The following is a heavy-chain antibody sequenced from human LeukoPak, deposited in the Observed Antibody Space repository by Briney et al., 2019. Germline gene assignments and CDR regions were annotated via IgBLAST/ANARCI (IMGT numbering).Heavy chain of an antibody. Sequence: SETLSLTCAVSGGSISSGGYSWSWIRQPPGKGLEWIGYIYHSGSTYYNPSLKSRVTISVDRSKNQFSLKLSSVTAADTAVYYCARGGVYYDSSGHLFDYWGQGTLVTVSS. V-gene: IGHV4-30-2*01. CDR1: GGSISSGGYS. J-gene: IGHJ4*02. D-gene: IGHD3-22*01. CDR2: IYHSGST. CDR3: ARGGVYYDSSGHLFDY.